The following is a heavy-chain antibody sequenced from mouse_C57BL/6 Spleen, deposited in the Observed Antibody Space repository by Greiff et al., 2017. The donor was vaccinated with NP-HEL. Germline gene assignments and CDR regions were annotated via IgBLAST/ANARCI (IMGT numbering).Heavy chain of an antibody. J-gene: IGHJ3*01. CDR1: GYTFTDYY. V-gene: IGHV1-26*01. Sequence: EVQLQQSGPELVKPGASVKISCKASGYTFTDYYMNWVKQSHGKSLEWIGDINPNNGGTSYNQKFKGKATLTVDKSSSTAYMELRSLTSEDSAVYYCARSRGYYDYETWFAYWGQGTLVTVSA. CDR2: INPNNGGT. CDR3: ARSRGYYDYETWFAY. D-gene: IGHD2-4*01.